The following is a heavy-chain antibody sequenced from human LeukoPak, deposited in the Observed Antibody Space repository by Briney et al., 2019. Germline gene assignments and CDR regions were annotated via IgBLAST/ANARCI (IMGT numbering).Heavy chain of an antibody. V-gene: IGHV1-2*02. Sequence: ASVKVSCKASGYTFTGYYMHWVRQAPGQGLQWMGWINPNSGGTNYAQKFQGRVTMTRDTSISTAYMELSRLRSDDTAVYYCARVSSIAASFDYWGQGTLVTVSS. J-gene: IGHJ4*02. CDR1: GYTFTGYY. CDR2: INPNSGGT. D-gene: IGHD6-6*01. CDR3: ARVSSIAASFDY.